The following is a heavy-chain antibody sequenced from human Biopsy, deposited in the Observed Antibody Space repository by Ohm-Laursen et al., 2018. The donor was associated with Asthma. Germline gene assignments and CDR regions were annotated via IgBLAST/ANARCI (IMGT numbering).Heavy chain of an antibody. CDR2: INPNGGAT. J-gene: IGHJ5*02. D-gene: IGHD7-27*01. V-gene: IGHV1-2*06. CDR1: AYTFIGYH. CDR3: ARVQKSPGDRWFDP. Sequence: EASVKVSCKASAYTFIGYHLHWVRQAPGKGLEWMGRINPNGGATIYAQKFQGRVTMTRDTSISTAYMELSRLTSDDTAVYYCARVQKSPGDRWFDPWGQGTLVTVSS.